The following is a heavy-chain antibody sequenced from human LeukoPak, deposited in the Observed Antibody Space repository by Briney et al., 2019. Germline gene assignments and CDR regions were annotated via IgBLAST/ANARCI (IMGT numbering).Heavy chain of an antibody. CDR1: GVSISSSNSY. D-gene: IGHD3/OR15-3a*01. V-gene: IGHV4-39*01. J-gene: IGHJ4*02. CDR2: IYYSGNT. CDR3: ARQTGSGLFILP. Sequence: PSETLSFTCTVSGVSISSSNSYWGWIRQPPGKGLEWIGSIYYSGNTYYNASLKRQVSISIDTSKNQFSLKLTSVTAADTAVYYCARQTGSGLFILPGGQGTLVTVSS.